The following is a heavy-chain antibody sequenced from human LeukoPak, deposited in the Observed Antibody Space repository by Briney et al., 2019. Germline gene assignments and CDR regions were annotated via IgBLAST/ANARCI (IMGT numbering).Heavy chain of an antibody. V-gene: IGHV4-4*07. CDR1: GGSISSYY. Sequence: SETLSLTCTVSGGSISSYYWSWIRQPAGKGLEWIGRIYTSGSTNYNPSLKSRVTKSVDTSKNQFSLKLSSVTAADTAVYYCARECRYGSGSYYYYYGMDVWGQGTTVTVSS. J-gene: IGHJ6*02. CDR2: IYTSGST. D-gene: IGHD3-10*01. CDR3: ARECRYGSGSYYYYYGMDV.